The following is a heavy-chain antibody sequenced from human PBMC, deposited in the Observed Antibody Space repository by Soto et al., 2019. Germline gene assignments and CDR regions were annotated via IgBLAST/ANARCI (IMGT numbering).Heavy chain of an antibody. CDR2: IWYDGSNK. CDR1: GFTFSSYG. J-gene: IGHJ4*02. D-gene: IGHD6-6*01. Sequence: GGSLRLSCAASGFTFSSYGMHWVRQAPGKGLEWVAVIWYDGSNKYYADSVKGRFTISRDNSKNTLYLQMNSLRAEDTAVYYCARDLHSSSRVTAFDYWGQGTLVTVSS. V-gene: IGHV3-33*01. CDR3: ARDLHSSSRVTAFDY.